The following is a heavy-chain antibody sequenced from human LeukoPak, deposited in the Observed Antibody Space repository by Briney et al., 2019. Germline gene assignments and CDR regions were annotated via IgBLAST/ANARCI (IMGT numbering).Heavy chain of an antibody. CDR3: ARQTGSGLFILP. J-gene: IGHJ4*02. Sequence: SETLSLTCTVSGGSINTYYWSWIRQPAGKGLEWIGSIYYSGSTYYNPSLKSRVTISVDTSKNQFSLKLSSVTAADTAVYYCARQTGSGLFILPGGQGTLVTVSS. CDR2: IYYSGST. V-gene: IGHV4-59*05. CDR1: GGSINTYY. D-gene: IGHD3/OR15-3a*01.